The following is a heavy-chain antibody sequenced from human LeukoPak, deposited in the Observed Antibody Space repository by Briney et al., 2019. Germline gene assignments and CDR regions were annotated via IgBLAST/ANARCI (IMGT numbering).Heavy chain of an antibody. J-gene: IGHJ4*02. V-gene: IGHV1-69*13. Sequence: SVKVSCKASGGTFSSYAISWVRQAPGQGLEWMGGIIPIFGTANYAQKFQGGVTITADESTSTAYMELSSLRSEDTAVYYCAAIGDYYDSSGYHPFDYWGQGTLVTVSS. CDR1: GGTFSSYA. CDR3: AAIGDYYDSSGYHPFDY. D-gene: IGHD3-22*01. CDR2: IIPIFGTA.